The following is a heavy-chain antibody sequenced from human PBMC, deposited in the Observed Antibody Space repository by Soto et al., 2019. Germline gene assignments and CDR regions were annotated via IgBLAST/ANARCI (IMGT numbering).Heavy chain of an antibody. Sequence: ELQLVESGGGLVQPGGSLRVSCAASGFIFRSYAFNWIRQAPGKGLEWVSYISVGGGSIFYADSVKGRFTISRDDGQNSVYLQMNTLRGEDTAVYYCVRDDRGAFDIWGQGTMVTVSS. CDR3: VRDDRGAFDI. CDR1: GFIFRSYA. J-gene: IGHJ3*02. CDR2: ISVGGGSI. D-gene: IGHD3-22*01. V-gene: IGHV3-48*01.